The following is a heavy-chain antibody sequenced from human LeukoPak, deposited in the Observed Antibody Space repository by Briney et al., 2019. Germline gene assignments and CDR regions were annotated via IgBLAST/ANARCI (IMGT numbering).Heavy chain of an antibody. Sequence: SETLSLTCTVSGGSISSGAYYWSWIRQHPGKGPEWIGYIYYNGGTYSNPSLESRIIISVDTSKNQFSLKLRSVTAADTAVYYCARTPSKHYYDYWGQGTLVTVSS. J-gene: IGHJ4*02. CDR1: GGSISSGAYY. CDR2: IYYNGGT. CDR3: ARTPSKHYYDY. V-gene: IGHV4-31*03.